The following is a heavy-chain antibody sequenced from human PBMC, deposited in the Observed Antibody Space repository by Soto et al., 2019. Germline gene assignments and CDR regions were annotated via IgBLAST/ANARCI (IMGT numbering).Heavy chain of an antibody. D-gene: IGHD1-26*01. CDR2: ISYDGSNK. CDR3: AKAARSYYEPHFDY. J-gene: IGHJ4*02. Sequence: QVQLVESGGGVVQPGRSLRLSCAASGFTFSSYGMHWVRQAPGKGLEWVAVISYDGSNKYYADSVKGRFTISRDNSKNTLYLQMNSLRAEDTAVYYCAKAARSYYEPHFDYWGQGTLVTVSS. CDR1: GFTFSSYG. V-gene: IGHV3-30*18.